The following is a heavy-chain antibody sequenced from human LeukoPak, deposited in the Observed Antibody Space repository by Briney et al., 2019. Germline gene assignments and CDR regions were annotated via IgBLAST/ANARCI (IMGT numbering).Heavy chain of an antibody. CDR1: GITLSNYG. Sequence: GGSLRLSCAVSGITLSNYGMTWVRQAPGKGREWVAGLSDSGGRTNYADSVKGRFTISRDNPKNTLYLQMHSLRAEDTAVYFCAKRRVVIRVILVGFHKEAYYFDSWGQGALVTVSS. V-gene: IGHV3-23*01. J-gene: IGHJ4*02. D-gene: IGHD3-22*01. CDR3: AKRRVVIRVILVGFHKEAYYFDS. CDR2: LSDSGGRT.